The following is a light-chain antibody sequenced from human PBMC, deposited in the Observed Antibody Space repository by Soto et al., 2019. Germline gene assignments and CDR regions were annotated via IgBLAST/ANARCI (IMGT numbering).Light chain of an antibody. CDR2: EVS. V-gene: IGLV2-18*02. CDR3: SSFTSSSTYV. Sequence: QSVLTQPPSVSGSPGQSVAISCSGTSSDVGSYNRVSWYQQPPGTAPKLMIYEVSNRPSGVPDRFSGSKSGNTAPLTISGLQAEDEADCYCSSFTSSSTYVFGTGTKVTVL. J-gene: IGLJ1*01. CDR1: SSDVGSYNR.